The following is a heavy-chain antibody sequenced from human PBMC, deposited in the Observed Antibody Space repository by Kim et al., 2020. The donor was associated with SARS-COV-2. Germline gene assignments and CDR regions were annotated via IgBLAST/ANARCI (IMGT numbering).Heavy chain of an antibody. D-gene: IGHD3-9*01. V-gene: IGHV2-5*02. Sequence: SGPTLVNPTQTLTLTCTFSGFSLSTSGVGVGWIRQPPGKALEWLALIYWDDDKRYSPSLKSRLTITKDTSKNQVVLTMTNMDPVDTATYYCAHSGGFDWLSSANWFDPWGQGTLVTVSS. CDR3: AHSGGFDWLSSANWFDP. CDR2: IYWDDDK. J-gene: IGHJ5*02. CDR1: GFSLSTSGVG.